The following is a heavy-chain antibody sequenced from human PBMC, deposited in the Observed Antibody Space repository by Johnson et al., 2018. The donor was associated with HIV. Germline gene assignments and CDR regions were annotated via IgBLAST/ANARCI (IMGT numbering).Heavy chain of an antibody. CDR2: INRDGSAQ. V-gene: IGHV3-7*01. CDR3: ARGGSDVFDI. D-gene: IGHD3-16*01. CDR1: GFIFRTYW. Sequence: VQLVESGGALVQPGGSLRLSCTASGFIFRTYWMSWVRQAPGKGLEWVANINRDGSAQNYVDSVKGRFTISKDNAKNSLYLQMNSLRADDTAVYYCARGGSDVFDIWGRGTMVTVSS. J-gene: IGHJ3*02.